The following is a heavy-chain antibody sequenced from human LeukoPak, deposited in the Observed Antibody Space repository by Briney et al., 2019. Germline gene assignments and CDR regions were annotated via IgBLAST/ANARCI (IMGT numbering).Heavy chain of an antibody. CDR3: ARTGAVTTNAFDI. D-gene: IGHD7-27*01. J-gene: IGHJ3*02. CDR1: GGSISSYY. Sequence: SETLSLTCSVSGGSISSYYCSWIRQPAGQGLEWIGHFYNSGSTDYNPSLKSRLTMSVDTSNNQFSLSLSSVTAADTAVYYCARTGAVTTNAFDIWGQGTIVTVSS. V-gene: IGHV4-4*07. CDR2: FYNSGST.